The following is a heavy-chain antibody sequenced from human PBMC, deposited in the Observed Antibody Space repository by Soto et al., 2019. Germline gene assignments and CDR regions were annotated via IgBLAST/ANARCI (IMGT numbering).Heavy chain of an antibody. CDR2: TYYTGTT. Sequence: QVQLQESGPGLVKPSDTLSLTCAVSGYSISSSNWWGWIRQPPGKGLERIGTTYYTGTTYYNPSLKSRVTMSVDTSKNQCSLKLTSVTAVDTAVYYCASREIQGPIDYWGQGTLVTVSS. D-gene: IGHD1-26*01. J-gene: IGHJ4*02. CDR3: ASREIQGPIDY. CDR1: GYSISSSNW. V-gene: IGHV4-28*01.